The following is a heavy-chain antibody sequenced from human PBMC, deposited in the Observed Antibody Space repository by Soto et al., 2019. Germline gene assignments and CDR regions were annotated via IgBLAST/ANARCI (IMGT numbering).Heavy chain of an antibody. J-gene: IGHJ4*02. CDR3: ASAGGLGAVAADY. V-gene: IGHV4-30-2*01. Sequence: QLQLQESGSGLVKPSQTLSLTCAVSGGSISSGGYSWSWIRQPPGKGLEWIGYIYHSGSTYYNPSLNSRVTISVDSSKNQFSLQLSSVTAADTAVYYCASAGGLGAVAADYWGQGTLVTVSS. CDR2: IYHSGST. D-gene: IGHD6-19*01. CDR1: GGSISSGGYS.